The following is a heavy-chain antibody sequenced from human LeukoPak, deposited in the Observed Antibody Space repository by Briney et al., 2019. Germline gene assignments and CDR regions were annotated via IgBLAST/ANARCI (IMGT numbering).Heavy chain of an antibody. V-gene: IGHV4-59*12. CDR2: IYYSGST. D-gene: IGHD3-22*01. CDR1: GGSISSYY. CDR3: ARAPEGWYYDSSGYTYYFDY. Sequence: PSETLSLTCTVSGGSISSYYWSWIRQPPGKGLEWIGYIYYSGSTYYNPSLKSRVTISVDTSKNQFSLKLSSVTAADTAVYYCARAPEGWYYDSSGYTYYFDYWGQGTLVTVSS. J-gene: IGHJ4*02.